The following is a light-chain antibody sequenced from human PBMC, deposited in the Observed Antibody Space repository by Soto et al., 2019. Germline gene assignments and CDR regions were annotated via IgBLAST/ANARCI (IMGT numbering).Light chain of an antibody. Sequence: EIVLTQSPATLSLSPGERATLSCRASQSVSSHLAWYQQKPGQAPRLLIYDASNRATGIPARFSGSGSGTDFTLTISSLEPEDFAVYYCQQRSNWPPRTLTFGGGTKVEIK. V-gene: IGKV3-11*01. CDR1: QSVSSH. CDR2: DAS. CDR3: QQRSNWPPRTLT. J-gene: IGKJ4*01.